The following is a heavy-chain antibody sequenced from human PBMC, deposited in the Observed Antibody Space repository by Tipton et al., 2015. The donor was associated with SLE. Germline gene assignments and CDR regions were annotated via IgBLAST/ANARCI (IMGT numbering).Heavy chain of an antibody. V-gene: IGHV4-4*09. CDR2: VYTSGST. D-gene: IGHD3-22*01. CDR1: GGSISSYY. J-gene: IGHJ4*02. Sequence: TLSLTCTVSGGSISSYYWSWIRQPPGKGLEWIGYVYTSGSTNYNPSLKSRVTISVDTSKNQFSLKLSSVTAADTAVFYCARGAARGDYDSSGYYTWDYWGQGSLVTVSS. CDR3: ARGAARGDYDSSGYYTWDY.